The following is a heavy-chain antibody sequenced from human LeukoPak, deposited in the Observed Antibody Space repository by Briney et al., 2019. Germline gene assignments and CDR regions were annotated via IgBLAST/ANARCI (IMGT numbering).Heavy chain of an antibody. V-gene: IGHV3-23*01. J-gene: IGHJ4*01. CDR1: GFTFSSNT. CDR3: AKANYYDSSGYYENLDY. Sequence: GGSLKLSCAASGFTFSSNTMSWVRQAPGKGLEWVSAITGSGCSTYHADSVTGRLTISRDNSKNTLYLHMNRLRAEDTAVYYCAKANYYDSSGYYENLDYWGEGTLASVSS. D-gene: IGHD3-22*01. CDR2: ITGSGCST.